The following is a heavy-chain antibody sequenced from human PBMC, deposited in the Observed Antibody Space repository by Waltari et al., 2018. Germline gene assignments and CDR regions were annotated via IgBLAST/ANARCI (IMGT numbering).Heavy chain of an antibody. D-gene: IGHD6-19*01. Sequence: EVQLLESGGVLVHPGGSLRLSCAASGFPFYTTAPAWVRQSPGRGVEWGAYITGSGSTVHYADSVKGRFIISRDNSNKTLYLQINSLRAEDTALYYCARSGNSAWYFGVFLDYWGQGSRVTVSS. J-gene: IGHJ4*02. CDR1: GFPFYTTA. CDR2: ITGSGSTV. CDR3: ARSGNSAWYFGVFLDY. V-gene: IGHV3-23*01.